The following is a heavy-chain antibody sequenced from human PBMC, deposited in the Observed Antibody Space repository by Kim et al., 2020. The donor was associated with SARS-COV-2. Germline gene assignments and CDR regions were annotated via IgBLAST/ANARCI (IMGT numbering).Heavy chain of an antibody. J-gene: IGHJ4*02. Sequence: GGSLRLSCADSGFTFSSYAMSWVRQTPGKGLEWVSTIISGGTSYYADSVKGRFTISRDDSKNTLYLQMNSLRVEDTAMYYCAEVDSSDYLREYRYWGQGTLVTVFS. CDR2: IISGGTS. D-gene: IGHD3-22*01. CDR3: AEVDSSDYLREYRY. CDR1: GFTFSSYA. V-gene: IGHV3-23*01.